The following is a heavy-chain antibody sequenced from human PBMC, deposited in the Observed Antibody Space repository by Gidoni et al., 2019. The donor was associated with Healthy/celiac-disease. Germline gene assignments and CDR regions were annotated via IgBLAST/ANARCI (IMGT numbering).Heavy chain of an antibody. V-gene: IGHV3-21*01. Sequence: EVQLVESGGGLVKPGGSLSLSCAASGFTSVSSSMYWASQAPGKGLEWVSSISSSSSYIYYADSVKGRFTISRDNAKNSLYLQMNSLRAEDTAVYYCARGGGPSPPNYYYGMDVWGQGTTVTVSS. J-gene: IGHJ6*02. D-gene: IGHD6-25*01. CDR2: ISSSSSYI. CDR3: ARGGGPSPPNYYYGMDV. CDR1: GFTSVSSS.